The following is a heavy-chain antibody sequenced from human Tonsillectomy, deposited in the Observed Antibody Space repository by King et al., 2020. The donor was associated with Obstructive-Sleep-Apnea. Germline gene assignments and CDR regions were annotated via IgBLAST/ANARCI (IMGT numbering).Heavy chain of an antibody. CDR2: IWYDGSNK. CDR3: AREIVGGAFDI. CDR1: GFTFSTYG. D-gene: IGHD3-16*01. V-gene: IGHV3-33*01. J-gene: IGHJ3*02. Sequence: VQLVESGGGVVQPGRSLRLSCDASGFTFSTYGMHCVRQAPGKGLEWVAVIWYDGSNKNYLDSVKGRFTISRDNSQHTLYLNMNSLRGEETAVYYCAREIVGGAFDIWGQGTLVTVSS.